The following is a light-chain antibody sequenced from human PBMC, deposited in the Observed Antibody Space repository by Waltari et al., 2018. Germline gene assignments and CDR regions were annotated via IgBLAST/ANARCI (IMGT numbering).Light chain of an antibody. J-gene: IGLJ1*01. CDR1: TSDVGDFNL. CDR3: CSYAGRRAYV. CDR2: DVS. V-gene: IGLV2-23*02. Sequence: HSALTQPASVSGSPGQSITISCTGTTSDVGDFNLVSWYQQHPDKAPKLLIFDVSKRPSGVSNRFSGSKSGNTASLTISSLQTEDEADYFCCSYAGRRAYVFGTGTTVTVL.